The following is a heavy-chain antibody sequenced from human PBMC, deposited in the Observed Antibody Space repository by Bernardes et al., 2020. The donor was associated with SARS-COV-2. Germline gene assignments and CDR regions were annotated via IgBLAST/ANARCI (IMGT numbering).Heavy chain of an antibody. CDR1: GFTFSSYW. V-gene: IGHV3-7*01. CDR3: ARDRAWGEPHGMDV. Sequence: GGSLRLSCAASGFTFSSYWMSWVRQAPDGKGLEWAANIKQDGSEIYYVDSVKGRFTISRDNAKKSLYLQMNSLRAEDTAVYYCARDRAWGEPHGMDVWGQGTTVTVSS. J-gene: IGHJ6*02. CDR2: IKQDGSEI. D-gene: IGHD3-16*01.